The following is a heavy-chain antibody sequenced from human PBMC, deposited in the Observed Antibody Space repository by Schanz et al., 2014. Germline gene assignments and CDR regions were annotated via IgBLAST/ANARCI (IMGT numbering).Heavy chain of an antibody. J-gene: IGHJ4*02. CDR1: GFTFSDYY. Sequence: QVQLVESGGGLVKPGGSLRLSCAASGFTFSDYYMSWIRQAPGKGLEWVSYISGSATTIYYADSVKGRFTISRDNAKNSLYLQMHSLRPEDTAVYYCARRRWDTLYGGYYFDYWGQGTLVTVSS. V-gene: IGHV3-11*01. D-gene: IGHD4-17*01. CDR2: ISGSATTI. CDR3: ARRRWDTLYGGYYFDY.